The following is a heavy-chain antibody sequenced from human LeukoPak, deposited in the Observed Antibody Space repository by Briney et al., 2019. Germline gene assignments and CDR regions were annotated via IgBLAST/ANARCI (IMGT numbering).Heavy chain of an antibody. CDR3: AREGNYDSSGYYDFGYNWFDP. D-gene: IGHD3-22*01. CDR2: IYTSGST. CDR1: GGSISSSSYY. J-gene: IGHJ5*02. Sequence: PSETLSLTCTVSGGSISSSSYYWSWIRQPAGKGLEWIGRIYTSGSTNYNPSLKSRVTISVDTSKNQFSLKLGSVTAADTAVYYCAREGNYDSSGYYDFGYNWFDPWGQGTLVTVSS. V-gene: IGHV4-61*02.